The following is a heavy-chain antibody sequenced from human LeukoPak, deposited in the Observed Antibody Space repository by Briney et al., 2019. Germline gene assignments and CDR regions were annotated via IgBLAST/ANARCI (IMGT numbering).Heavy chain of an antibody. V-gene: IGHV3-30*18. CDR2: ISYDGSNK. CDR1: GFAFSSYG. J-gene: IGHJ4*02. CDR3: AKAENDY. D-gene: IGHD1-14*01. Sequence: GRSLRLSCAASGFAFSSYGMHWVRQAPGKGLEWVAVISYDGSNKYYADSVKGRFTISRDNSKNTLYLQMNSLRAEDTAVYYCAKAENDYWGQGTLVTVSS.